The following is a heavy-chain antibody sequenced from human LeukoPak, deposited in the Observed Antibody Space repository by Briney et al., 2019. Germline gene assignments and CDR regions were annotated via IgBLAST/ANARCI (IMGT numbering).Heavy chain of an antibody. CDR1: GYTFTSYG. V-gene: IGHV1-18*01. J-gene: IGHJ4*02. Sequence: GASVKVSCKASGYTFTSYGISWVRQAPGQGLEWVGWISAYNGNTNYAQKLQGRVTMTTDTSTSTAYMELRSLRSDDTAVYSCARVRVWGLTGDPDGTLAYWGQGTLVTVSS. CDR2: ISAYNGNT. CDR3: ARVRVWGLTGDPDGTLAY. D-gene: IGHD3-9*01.